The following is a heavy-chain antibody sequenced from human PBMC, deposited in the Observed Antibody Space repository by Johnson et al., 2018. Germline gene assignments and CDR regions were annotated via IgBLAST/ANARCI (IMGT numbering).Heavy chain of an antibody. J-gene: IGHJ3*02. CDR1: GGTFTTYA. CDR2: IIPIFGTA. V-gene: IGHV1-69*06. Sequence: QVQLVESGAEVKKPGSSVKVSCKASGGTFTTYAISWVRQAPGQGLEWMGGIIPIFGTANYEHNFQGRVPLTADRSTTTAYLELNSLTSEGTAVYYCARGRGDIALTVAFDIWGQGTMVTVSS. D-gene: IGHD2-8*01. CDR3: ARGRGDIALTVAFDI.